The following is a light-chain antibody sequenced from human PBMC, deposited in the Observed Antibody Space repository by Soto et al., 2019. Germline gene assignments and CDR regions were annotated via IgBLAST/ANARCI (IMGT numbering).Light chain of an antibody. V-gene: IGLV2-14*01. Sequence: QSVLTQPASVSGSPGQSITISCTGTGSDVGGYDYVSWYQQHPGKAPKLMIFEVTNRPSGVSNRFSGSKSGNTASLTISGLRAEDEADYYCSSYRSTSTLPYVLGTGTKLTVL. CDR3: SSYRSTSTLPYV. CDR2: EVT. CDR1: GSDVGGYDY. J-gene: IGLJ1*01.